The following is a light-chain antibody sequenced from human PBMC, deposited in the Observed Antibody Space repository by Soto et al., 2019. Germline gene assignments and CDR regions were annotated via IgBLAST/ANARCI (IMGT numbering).Light chain of an antibody. Sequence: QSALTQPASVSGSPGQSITISCTGTSSDVGSYNLVSWYQQHPGKAPKLMIYEVSKRPSGVSNRFSGSKSGNTASLTISGLQAEDEADYYCCSYAGSSTVFGTGTKVTGL. CDR1: SSDVGSYNL. CDR2: EVS. J-gene: IGLJ1*01. V-gene: IGLV2-23*02. CDR3: CSYAGSSTV.